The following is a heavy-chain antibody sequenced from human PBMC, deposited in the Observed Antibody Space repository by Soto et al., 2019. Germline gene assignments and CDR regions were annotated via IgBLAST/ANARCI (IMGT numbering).Heavy chain of an antibody. CDR3: ARDSRRWFVELLTNYVMDV. CDR2: ISSSGSTI. CDR1: GFTFSSYE. D-gene: IGHD3-10*01. V-gene: IGHV3-48*03. J-gene: IGHJ6*02. Sequence: GGSLRLSCAASGFTFSSYEMNWVRQAPGKGLEWVSYISSSGSTIYYADSVKGQFTISRDNAKISLYLQMNSLRAEDTAVYYCARDSRRWFVELLTNYVMDVWGQGTTVTVSS.